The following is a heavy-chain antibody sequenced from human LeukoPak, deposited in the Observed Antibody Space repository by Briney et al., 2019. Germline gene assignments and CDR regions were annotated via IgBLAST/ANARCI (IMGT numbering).Heavy chain of an antibody. J-gene: IGHJ6*03. Sequence: PSETLSLTCTVSGGSISSYYWSWIRQPPGKGLEWIGYIYYSGSTNYNPSLKSRVTISVDTSKNQFSLKLSSVTAADTAVYYCARDGLPPYYYYYMDVWGKGTTVTVSS. CDR3: ARDGLPPYYYYYMDV. CDR2: IYYSGST. CDR1: GGSISSYY. D-gene: IGHD5-12*01. V-gene: IGHV4-59*01.